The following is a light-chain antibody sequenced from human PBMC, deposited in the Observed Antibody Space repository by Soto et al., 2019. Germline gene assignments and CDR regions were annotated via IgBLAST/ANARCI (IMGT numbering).Light chain of an antibody. Sequence: EIVMTQSPATLSVSPGETATLSCRASQSVAGNLAWYQQKPGQPPRLLIYGVSTRATGVPARFSGSGSETDFSLTISSLQIEDFALYYCQQSNNWPQLKCGGGTKVDIK. CDR3: QQSNNWPQLK. CDR1: QSVAGN. CDR2: GVS. J-gene: IGKJ4*02. V-gene: IGKV3-15*01.